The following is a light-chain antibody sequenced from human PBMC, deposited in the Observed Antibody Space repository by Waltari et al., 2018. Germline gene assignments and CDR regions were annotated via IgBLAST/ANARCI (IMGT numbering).Light chain of an antibody. Sequence: DIQMTQSPSSLSASVRDRVTITCQASQDISKYLIWYQQKPGKAPKHLIYGASNLETGVPSRFSGSGSRTDFTFTISSLQPEDVATYYCQKYDNLPVTFGQGTKVEIK. CDR1: QDISKY. CDR2: GAS. V-gene: IGKV1-33*01. CDR3: QKYDNLPVT. J-gene: IGKJ1*01.